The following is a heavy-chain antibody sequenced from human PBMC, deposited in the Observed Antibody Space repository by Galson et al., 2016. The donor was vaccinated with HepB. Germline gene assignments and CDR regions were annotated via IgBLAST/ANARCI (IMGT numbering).Heavy chain of an antibody. Sequence: SLRLSCAASGLTFSGYGMHWVRQAPGKGLEWVGLLSYDGSNEYYGDSVRGRFTISRDNSKNTLYLQMSSLRPEDTAVYYCAKLRVHPTLFDYWGQGTLVTVSS. CDR2: LSYDGSNE. J-gene: IGHJ4*02. CDR1: GLTFSGYG. V-gene: IGHV3-30*18. CDR3: AKLRVHPTLFDY. D-gene: IGHD3-10*01.